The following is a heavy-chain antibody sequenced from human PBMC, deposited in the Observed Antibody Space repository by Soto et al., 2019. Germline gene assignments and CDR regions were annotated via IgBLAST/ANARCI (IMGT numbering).Heavy chain of an antibody. CDR1: GYNFITSG. D-gene: IGHD3-10*01. J-gene: IGHJ2*01. CDR3: ARGRYFATAHRQWWYFDL. Sequence: ASVKVSFKASGYNFITSGINWVRQAPGQGLEWMGWISTANGDRKYAQKFKGRVTMTSEVSTTTAYMELTNLRSDDTAVYFCARGRYFATAHRQWWYFDLWGRGTLVTVSS. CDR2: ISTANGDR. V-gene: IGHV1-18*01.